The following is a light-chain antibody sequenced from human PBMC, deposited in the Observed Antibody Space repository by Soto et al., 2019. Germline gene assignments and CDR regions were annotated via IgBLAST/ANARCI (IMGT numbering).Light chain of an antibody. V-gene: IGLV4-69*01. Sequence: QLVLTQSPSAYASLGASVKLTCTLSSGHSDYAIAWHQQQPEKGPRYLMKLNGDGRHRKGDGIPDRFSGSSSGAERYLTISTLQSEDEADYYCQTWGTGIQVFGGGTKLTVL. CDR2: LNGDGRH. CDR3: QTWGTGIQV. CDR1: SGHSDYA. J-gene: IGLJ2*01.